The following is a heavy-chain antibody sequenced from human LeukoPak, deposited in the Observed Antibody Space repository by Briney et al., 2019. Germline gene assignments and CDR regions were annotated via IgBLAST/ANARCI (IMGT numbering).Heavy chain of an antibody. CDR3: ARDLLITFGGVIVISPPFDY. CDR2: ISAYNCNT. V-gene: IGHV1-18*01. J-gene: IGHJ4*02. D-gene: IGHD3-16*02. Sequence: GVSDNVSCKPCGYTFPRYGISGVGQAPGQGRDWMGWISAYNCNTNYAQNLQGRVTITTDPSTSTAYMELRSLRSDDTAVYYCARDLLITFGGVIVISPPFDYWGQGTLVTVSS. CDR1: GYTFPRYG.